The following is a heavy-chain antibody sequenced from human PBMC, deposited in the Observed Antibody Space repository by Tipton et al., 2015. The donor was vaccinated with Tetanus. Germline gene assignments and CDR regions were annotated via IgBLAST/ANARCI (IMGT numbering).Heavy chain of an antibody. V-gene: IGHV3-23*01. Sequence: GSLRLSCAASGFTFSSYAMSWVRQAPGKGLEWVSGISGSGGSTYYADSVKGRFTISRDNSKNTLYLQMNSLRAEDTAVYYCAKGRTIMIWNYYFDSWGQGTLVTVSS. J-gene: IGHJ4*02. CDR1: GFTFSSYA. CDR3: AKGRTIMIWNYYFDS. D-gene: IGHD3-16*01. CDR2: ISGSGGST.